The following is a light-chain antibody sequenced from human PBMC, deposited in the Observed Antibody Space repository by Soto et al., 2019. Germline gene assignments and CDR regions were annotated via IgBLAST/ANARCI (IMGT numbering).Light chain of an antibody. CDR1: QGIINY. J-gene: IGKJ3*01. V-gene: IGKV1-9*01. CDR3: HQLLMAPPP. Sequence: IQLTQSPSSLSASVGDRVTITCRASQGIINYLAWYQQKPGKAPKLLIYGASTLQSGVPSRFGGSGSGTDFPLPVSRLQPEDFATYYCHQLLMAPPPFAPGTKVHI. CDR2: GAS.